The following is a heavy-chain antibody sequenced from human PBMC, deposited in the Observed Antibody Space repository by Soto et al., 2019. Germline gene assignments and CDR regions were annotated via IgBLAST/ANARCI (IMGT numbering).Heavy chain of an antibody. J-gene: IGHJ3*02. D-gene: IGHD6-13*01. CDR1: GFTFTSSA. Sequence: ASVKVSCKASGFTFTSSAVQWVRQARGQRLEWIGWIVVGSGNTNYAQKFQERVTITRDMSTSTAYMELSRLRSEDTAVYYCAAGYRSSWYAFDIWGQGTMVTVSS. CDR2: IVVGSGNT. V-gene: IGHV1-58*01. CDR3: AAGYRSSWYAFDI.